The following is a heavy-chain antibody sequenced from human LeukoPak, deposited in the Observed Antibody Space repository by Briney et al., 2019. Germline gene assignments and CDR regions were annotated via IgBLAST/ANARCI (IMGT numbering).Heavy chain of an antibody. Sequence: SQTLSLTCTVSGGSISSGGYYWSWIRQHPGKGLEWIGYIYYSGSTYYNPSLKSRVTISVDTSKNQFSLKLSSVTAADTAVYYCARATECIPAPRFDYWGQGTLVTVSS. V-gene: IGHV4-31*03. CDR3: ARATECIPAPRFDY. D-gene: IGHD2-8*01. CDR1: GGSISSGGYY. CDR2: IYYSGST. J-gene: IGHJ4*02.